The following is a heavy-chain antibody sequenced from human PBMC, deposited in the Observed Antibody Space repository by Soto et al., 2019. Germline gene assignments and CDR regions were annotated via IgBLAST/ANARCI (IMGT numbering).Heavy chain of an antibody. CDR3: ARESLKGYSGSYYDAFDI. J-gene: IGHJ3*02. D-gene: IGHD1-26*01. CDR1: GYTFTSYA. Sequence: ASVKVSCKASGYTFTSYAMHWVRQAPGQRLEWMGWINAGNGNTKYSQKFQGRVTITRDTSASTAYMELSSLRSEDTAVYYCARESLKGYSGSYYDAFDIWGQGTMVTVSS. V-gene: IGHV1-3*01. CDR2: INAGNGNT.